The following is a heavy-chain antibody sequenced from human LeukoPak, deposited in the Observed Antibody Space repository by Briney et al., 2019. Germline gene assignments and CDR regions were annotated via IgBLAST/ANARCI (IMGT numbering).Heavy chain of an antibody. D-gene: IGHD2-15*01. J-gene: IGHJ6*03. CDR3: ARYCSGTDYYYYYMDV. Sequence: PSQTLSLTCTVSGGSISSGYYYWSWIRRPPGKGLEWIGYIYYSGSTYYNPSLKSRITISVDTSKNQFSLKLSSVIAADTAVYYCARYCSGTDYYYYYMDVWGKGTTVTVSS. CDR2: IYYSGST. V-gene: IGHV4-30-4*08. CDR1: GGSISSGYYY.